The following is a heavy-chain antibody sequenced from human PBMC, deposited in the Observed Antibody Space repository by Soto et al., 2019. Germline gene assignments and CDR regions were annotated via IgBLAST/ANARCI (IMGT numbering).Heavy chain of an antibody. Sequence: GESLKISCXGVGYRLDAAWIGWVRQMPGKGLGRMGIIKPGGSDLRYSPSFRGQVTISADAAVNTAYLQWDSLKASDTAMYYCARARSLTTVTTDYFDYWGQGTLVTVSS. D-gene: IGHD4-17*01. CDR2: IKPGGSDL. CDR3: ARARSLTTVTTDYFDY. J-gene: IGHJ4*02. CDR1: GYRLDAAW. V-gene: IGHV5-51*01.